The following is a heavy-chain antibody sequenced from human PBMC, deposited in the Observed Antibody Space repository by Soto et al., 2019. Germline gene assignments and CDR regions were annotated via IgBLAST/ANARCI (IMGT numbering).Heavy chain of an antibody. CDR1: GYTFTIYA. CDR3: ARRASSSWYSWFDP. Sequence: ASVKVSCTASGYTFTIYAMHWVRQAPGQRLEWMGWINAGNGNTKYSQKFQGRVTITRDTSASTAYMELSSLRSEDTAVYYCARRASSSWYSWFDPWGQGTLVTVSS. V-gene: IGHV1-3*01. J-gene: IGHJ5*02. D-gene: IGHD6-13*01. CDR2: INAGNGNT.